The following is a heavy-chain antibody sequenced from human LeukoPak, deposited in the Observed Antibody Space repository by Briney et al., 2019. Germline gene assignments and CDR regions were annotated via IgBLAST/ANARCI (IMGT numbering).Heavy chain of an antibody. V-gene: IGHV1-2*02. CDR2: INPNSGDT. Sequence: ASVKVSCKASGYTFTGQYLHWVRQAPGQGLEWMGWINPNSGDTHYAQKFQGRVTMTRDTSISTAYMELSRLRSDDTAMYYCARGSTVGATESLGFDYWGQGAPVTVSS. D-gene: IGHD1-26*01. J-gene: IGHJ4*02. CDR3: ARGSTVGATESLGFDY. CDR1: GYTFTGQY.